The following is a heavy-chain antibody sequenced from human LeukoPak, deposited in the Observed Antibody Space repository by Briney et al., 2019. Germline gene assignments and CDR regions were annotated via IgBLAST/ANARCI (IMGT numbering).Heavy chain of an antibody. J-gene: IGHJ4*02. D-gene: IGHD4-17*01. CDR1: GVTVSGYW. V-gene: IGHV3-74*01. CDR2: INCDGSST. CDR3: ARDPKYGDLDY. Sequence: PGVSLRLSCAAFGVTVSGYWMNWVRQAPGKGLVWVARINCDGSSTSHADSVKGRFTISRDNAKNILYLQMNSLRVDDTAVYYCARDPKYGDLDYWGQGTLVTVSS.